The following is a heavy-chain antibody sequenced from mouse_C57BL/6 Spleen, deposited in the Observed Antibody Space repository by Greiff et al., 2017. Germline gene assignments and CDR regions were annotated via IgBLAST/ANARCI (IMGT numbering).Heavy chain of an antibody. D-gene: IGHD2-1*01. J-gene: IGHJ3*01. CDR1: GYTFTSYG. CDR3: AMIYYGNYGGFAY. CDR2: IYIGNGYT. Sequence: VQLKQSGAELVRPGSSVKMSCKTSGYTFTSYGINWVKQRPGQGLEWIGYIYIGNGYTEYNEKFKGKATLTSDTSSSTAYMQLSSLTSEDSAIYFCAMIYYGNYGGFAYWGQGTLVTVSA. V-gene: IGHV1-58*01.